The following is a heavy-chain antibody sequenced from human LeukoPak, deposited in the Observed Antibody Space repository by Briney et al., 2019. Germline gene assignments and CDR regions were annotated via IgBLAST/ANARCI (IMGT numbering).Heavy chain of an antibody. CDR2: ISGSGGST. D-gene: IGHD4/OR15-4a*01. CDR1: GVTVGNNY. CDR3: AKIGTMAAVGDYFDY. J-gene: IGHJ4*02. V-gene: IGHV3-23*01. Sequence: PGGSLRLSCAASGVTVGNNYMNWVRQAPGKGLEWVSAISGSGGSTYYADSVKGRFTISRDNSKNTLYLQMNSLRAEDTAVYYCAKIGTMAAVGDYFDYWGQGTLVTVSS.